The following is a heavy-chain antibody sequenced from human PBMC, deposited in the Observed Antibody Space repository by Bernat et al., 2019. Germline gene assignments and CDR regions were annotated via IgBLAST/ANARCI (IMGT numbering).Heavy chain of an antibody. D-gene: IGHD1-26*01. J-gene: IGHJ4*02. CDR3: AKCRGKGELPPPLDY. CDR1: GFTFSSYG. Sequence: QVQLVESGGGVVQPGRSLRLSCAASGFTFSSYGMHWVRQAPGKGLEWVAVISYDGSNKYYADSVKGRFTISRDNSKNKLYLQMNSLRAEDTAVYYCAKCRGKGELPPPLDYWGQGTLVTVSS. V-gene: IGHV3-30*18. CDR2: ISYDGSNK.